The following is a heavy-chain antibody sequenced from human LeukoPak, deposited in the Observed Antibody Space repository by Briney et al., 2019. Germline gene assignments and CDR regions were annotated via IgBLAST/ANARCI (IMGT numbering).Heavy chain of an antibody. J-gene: IGHJ4*02. CDR3: ARDSSGYYYQLDY. CDR2: IYSSGST. Sequence: PSETLSLTCTVSGGSISGYYWSWIRQPAGKGLEWIGRIYSSGSTKYNPSLKSRVTMSVDTSKNQFSLKLSSVTAADTAVYYCARDSSGYYYQLDYWGQGMLVTVSS. CDR1: GGSISGYY. V-gene: IGHV4-4*07. D-gene: IGHD3-22*01.